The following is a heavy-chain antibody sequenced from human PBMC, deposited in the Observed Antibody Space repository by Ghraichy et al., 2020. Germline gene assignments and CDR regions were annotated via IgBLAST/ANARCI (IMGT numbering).Heavy chain of an antibody. CDR3: AKHLDDGFDY. J-gene: IGHJ4*02. Sequence: GGSLRLSCAASGFTFSSYAMSWVRQAPGKGLEWVSVIFVSGESYYADSVKGQFSISRDSSKNTLYLQMSSLRAEDTALYYCAKHLDDGFDYWGQGTLVTVSS. V-gene: IGHV3-23*01. CDR1: GFTFSSYA. D-gene: IGHD4/OR15-4a*01. CDR2: IFVSGES.